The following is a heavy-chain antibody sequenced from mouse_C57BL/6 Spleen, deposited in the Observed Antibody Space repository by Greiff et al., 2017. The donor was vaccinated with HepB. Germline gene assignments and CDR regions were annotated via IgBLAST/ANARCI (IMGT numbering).Heavy chain of an antibody. D-gene: IGHD2-1*01. Sequence: VKLQQPGAELVKPGASVKLSCKASGYTFTSYWMHWVKQRPGQGLEWIGMIHPNSGSTNYNEKFKSKATLTVDKSSSTAYMQLSSLTSEDSAVYYCARIYGNYEFAYWGQGTLVTVSA. V-gene: IGHV1-64*01. CDR3: ARIYGNYEFAY. CDR1: GYTFTSYW. J-gene: IGHJ3*01. CDR2: IHPNSGST.